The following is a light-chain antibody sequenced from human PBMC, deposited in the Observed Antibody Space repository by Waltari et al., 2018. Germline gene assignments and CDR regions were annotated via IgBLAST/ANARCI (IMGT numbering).Light chain of an antibody. J-gene: IGLJ3*02. Sequence: YVLTQPPSVSVDPGKTARLTCGGDNIGSKSVNWYQQKPGQAPVLVMFYDSDRPSEIPERFSGSNSGTTATLTISWVEAGDEADYHCQVWDDVTDSGVFGGGTKLTVL. CDR2: YDS. CDR1: NIGSKS. CDR3: QVWDDVTDSGV. V-gene: IGLV3-21*04.